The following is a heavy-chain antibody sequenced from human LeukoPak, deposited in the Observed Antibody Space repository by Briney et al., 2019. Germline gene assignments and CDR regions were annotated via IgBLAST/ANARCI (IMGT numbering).Heavy chain of an antibody. CDR3: ARAGWFGEFDYYYYYMDV. Sequence: AASVKVSCKASGYTFTGYYMHWVRQAPGQGLEWMGWINPNSGGTNYAQKLQGRVTMTTDTSTSTAYMELRSLRSDDTAVYYCARAGWFGEFDYYYYYMDVWGKGTTVTVSS. CDR2: INPNSGGT. V-gene: IGHV1-2*02. CDR1: GYTFTGYY. J-gene: IGHJ6*03. D-gene: IGHD3-10*01.